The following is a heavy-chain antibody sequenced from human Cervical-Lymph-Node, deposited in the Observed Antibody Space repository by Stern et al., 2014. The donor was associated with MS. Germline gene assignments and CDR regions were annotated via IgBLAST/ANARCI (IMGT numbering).Heavy chain of an antibody. Sequence: MQLVESGGGVVQPGRSLRLSCAASGFTFSTYAMHWVRQAPGKGLEWVAVISYDGSNKYYADSVKGRFSISRDNSKNTLYLQMNSLRAEDTAVYYCARGPWDGELLPRFDPWGQGTLVTVSS. CDR3: ARGPWDGELLPRFDP. CDR2: ISYDGSNK. J-gene: IGHJ5*02. CDR1: GFTFSTYA. D-gene: IGHD3-10*01. V-gene: IGHV3-30*04.